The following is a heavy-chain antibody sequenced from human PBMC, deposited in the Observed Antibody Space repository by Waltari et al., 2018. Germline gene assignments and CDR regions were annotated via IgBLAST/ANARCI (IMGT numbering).Heavy chain of an antibody. D-gene: IGHD6-13*01. CDR1: VGSISSSRYY. CDR3: ARHDSSSWYYFDY. J-gene: IGHJ4*02. Sequence: QLQLQESGPGLVKPAETLSLTCTVSVGSISSSRYYWGSIRQPPGKGLEWIGSIYYSGSTYYNPSLKSRVTISVDTSKNQFSLKLSSVTAADTAVYYCARHDSSSWYYFDYWGQGTLVTVSS. V-gene: IGHV4-39*07. CDR2: IYYSGST.